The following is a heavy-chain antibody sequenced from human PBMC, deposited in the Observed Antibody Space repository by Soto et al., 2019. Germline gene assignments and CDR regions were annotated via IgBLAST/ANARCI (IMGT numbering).Heavy chain of an antibody. J-gene: IGHJ4*02. D-gene: IGHD2-15*01. CDR1: GFTVSSNY. CDR3: AREGVVAASD. V-gene: IGHV3-66*01. CDR2: IYSGGST. Sequence: EVQLVESGGGLVQPGGSLRLSCAASGFTVSSNYMSWVRQAPGKGLEWVAVIYSGGSTNYADSVKGRFTISRDSSKNTLYLQMNSLRAEDTAVYYCAREGVVAASDWGQGTLVNVSS.